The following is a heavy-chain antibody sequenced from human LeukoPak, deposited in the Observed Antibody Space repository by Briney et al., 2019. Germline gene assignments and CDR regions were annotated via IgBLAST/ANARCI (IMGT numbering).Heavy chain of an antibody. Sequence: SETLSLTCAVSGYCISSGYYWGWIRQAPGKGLEWIGSIYHSGSTYYNPSLESRVTISVDTSKNQFSLKLSSVTAADTAVYYCARDKEGSFDYWGQGTLVTVSS. V-gene: IGHV4-38-2*02. CDR1: GYCISSGYY. CDR3: ARDKEGSFDY. CDR2: IYHSGST. J-gene: IGHJ4*02.